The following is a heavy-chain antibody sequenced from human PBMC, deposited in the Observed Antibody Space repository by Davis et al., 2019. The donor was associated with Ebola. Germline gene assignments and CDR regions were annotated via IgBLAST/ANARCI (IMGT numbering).Heavy chain of an antibody. Sequence: ASVKVSCKASGYTFTDYYIHWVRQAPGQGPEWLGWMNPTTGNTGYAQKFQGRVTLTRDTSRSTAYMELSRLSSEDTAVYFCARGRGSTSDRYYSDYWGQGTLVSVSS. V-gene: IGHV1-8*02. D-gene: IGHD3-16*01. CDR1: GYTFTDYY. CDR3: ARGRGSTSDRYYSDY. CDR2: MNPTTGNT. J-gene: IGHJ4*02.